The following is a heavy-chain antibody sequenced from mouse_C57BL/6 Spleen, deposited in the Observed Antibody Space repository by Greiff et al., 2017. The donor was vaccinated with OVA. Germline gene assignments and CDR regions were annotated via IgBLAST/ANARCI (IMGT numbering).Heavy chain of an antibody. D-gene: IGHD2-4*01. CDR1: GYTFTGYW. J-gene: IGHJ3*01. V-gene: IGHV1-9*01. CDR3: ARGSYDYRFAY. CDR2: ILPGSGST. Sequence: QVQLKESGAELMKPGASVKLSCKATGYTFTGYWIEWVKQRPGHGLEWIGEILPGSGSTNYNEKFEGKATFTADTSSNTAYMQLSSLTTEDSAIYYCARGSYDYRFAYWGQGTLVTVSA.